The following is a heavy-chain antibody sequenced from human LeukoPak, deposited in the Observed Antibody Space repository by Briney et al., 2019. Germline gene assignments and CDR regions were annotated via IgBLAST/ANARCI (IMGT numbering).Heavy chain of an antibody. D-gene: IGHD5-12*01. CDR1: GGSISSSRYY. Sequence: SETLSLTCTVSGGSISSSRYYWGWIRQPPGKGLEWIGSIYYTGSTYYNPSLRSRVSISVDTSKNQFTLKLSSVAAADTAVYYCARRGVVATPDANFWGQGTLVTVSS. CDR3: ARRGVVATPDANF. V-gene: IGHV4-39*01. J-gene: IGHJ4*02. CDR2: IYYTGST.